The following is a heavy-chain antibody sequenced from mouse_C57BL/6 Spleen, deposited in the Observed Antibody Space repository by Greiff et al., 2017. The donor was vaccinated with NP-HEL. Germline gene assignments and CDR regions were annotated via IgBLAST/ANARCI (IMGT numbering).Heavy chain of an antibody. Sequence: EVKLVESGGGLVQPKGSLKLSCAAGFTFNTYAMHWVRQAPGKGLDWVARIRSKSSNSATYYADSVKDRFTISRDDSQSMLYLQMNNLKTEDTAMYYCVRESDPYAMDYWGQGTSVTVSS. CDR1: GFTFNTYA. V-gene: IGHV10-3*01. CDR2: IRSKSSNSAT. J-gene: IGHJ4*01. D-gene: IGHD2-13*01. CDR3: VRESDPYAMDY.